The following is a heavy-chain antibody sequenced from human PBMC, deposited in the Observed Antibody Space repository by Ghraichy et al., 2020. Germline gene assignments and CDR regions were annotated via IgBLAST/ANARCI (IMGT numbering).Heavy chain of an antibody. Sequence: LSLTCAASGFTFSSYWMSWVRQAPGKGLEWVANIKQDGSEKYYVDSVKGRFTIYRDNAKNSLYLQMNSLRAEETAVYYCARERAPHYWGQGTLVTVSS. V-gene: IGHV3-7*01. J-gene: IGHJ4*02. CDR1: GFTFSSYW. CDR2: IKQDGSEK. CDR3: ARERAPHY.